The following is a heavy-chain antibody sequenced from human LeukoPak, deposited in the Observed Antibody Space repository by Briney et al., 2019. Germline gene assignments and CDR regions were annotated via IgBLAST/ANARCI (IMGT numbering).Heavy chain of an antibody. D-gene: IGHD3-9*01. Sequence: GGSLRLSCSASGFTFSSYAMHWVRQAPGKGLEYVSAISSNGGSTYYADSVKGRFTISRDNSKNTLYLQMSSLRAEDPAVYYCVKESSVYYDILTGFDYWGQGTLVTVSS. CDR2: ISSNGGST. J-gene: IGHJ4*02. CDR1: GFTFSSYA. V-gene: IGHV3-64D*06. CDR3: VKESSVYYDILTGFDY.